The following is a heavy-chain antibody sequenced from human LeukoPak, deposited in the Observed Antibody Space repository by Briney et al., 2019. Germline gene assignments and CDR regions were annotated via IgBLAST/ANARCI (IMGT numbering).Heavy chain of an antibody. CDR1: GFTFSSYA. V-gene: IGHV3-23*01. CDR3: AKEGPAAAGLLLNFDY. Sequence: PGGSLRLSCAASGFTFSSYAMSWVRQAPGKGLEWVSLISGSGGSTYYADSVKGRFTISRDNSKNMLYLQMNSLRAEDTAVYYCAKEGPAAAGLLLNFDYWGQGTLVTVSS. D-gene: IGHD6-13*01. J-gene: IGHJ4*02. CDR2: ISGSGGST.